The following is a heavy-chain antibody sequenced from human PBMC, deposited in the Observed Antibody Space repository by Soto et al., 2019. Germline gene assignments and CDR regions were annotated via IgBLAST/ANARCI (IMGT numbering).Heavy chain of an antibody. D-gene: IGHD6-13*01. Sequence: QVQLVESGGGVVQPGRSLRLSCAASGFTFSSYGMHWVRQAPGKGLEWVAVISYDGSNKYYADYVKGRVTLSRDNSKNPLYLQMTSLRAEDTAVYYCAKAHAAAGLLDYWVQGTLVTVSS. CDR2: ISYDGSNK. J-gene: IGHJ4*02. CDR3: AKAHAAAGLLDY. V-gene: IGHV3-30*18. CDR1: GFTFSSYG.